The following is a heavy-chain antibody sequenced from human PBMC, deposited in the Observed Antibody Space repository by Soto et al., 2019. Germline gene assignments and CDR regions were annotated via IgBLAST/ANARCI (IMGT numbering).Heavy chain of an antibody. V-gene: IGHV3-30*18. J-gene: IGHJ4*02. CDR1: GFTFSSYG. CDR2: ISYDGSNK. D-gene: IGHD3-10*01. Sequence: GGSLRLSCAASGFTFSSYGMHWVRQAPGKGLEWVAVISYDGSNKYYADSVKGRFTISRDYSKNTLYLQMNSLRAEDTSVYFCLNDQAYYGSGAKYYFDYWGQGTLVTVSS. CDR3: LNDQAYYGSGAKYYFDY.